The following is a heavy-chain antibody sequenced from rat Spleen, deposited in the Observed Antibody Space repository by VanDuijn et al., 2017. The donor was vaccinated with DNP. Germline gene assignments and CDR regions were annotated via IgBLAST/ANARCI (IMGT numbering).Heavy chain of an antibody. D-gene: IGHD1-11*01. V-gene: IGHV5-31*01. Sequence: EVQLVESGGDLVQPGRSLKLSCVASGFTFNNYWMTWIRQVPGKGLEWVASITSSGGRTYYPDSVKGRFTISRDNAKNTLYRQMNSLRSEEPATYYCAKAGGYSPWYFDFWGPGTMVTVSS. CDR3: AKAGGYSPWYFDF. CDR1: GFTFNNYW. J-gene: IGHJ1*01. CDR2: ITSSGGRT.